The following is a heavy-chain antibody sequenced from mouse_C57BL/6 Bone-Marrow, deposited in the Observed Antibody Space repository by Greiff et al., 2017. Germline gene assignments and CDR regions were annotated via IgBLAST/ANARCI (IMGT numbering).Heavy chain of an antibody. CDR3: AREDYGSSYHFDY. J-gene: IGHJ2*01. CDR1: GYTFTSYW. D-gene: IGHD1-1*01. Sequence: VQLQQSGAELAKPGASVKLSCKASGYTFTSYWMHWVKQRPGQGLEWIGYINPSSGYTKYNQKFKDKATLTADKSSSTAYMQLSSLTSEDSAVYYCAREDYGSSYHFDYWGQGTTLTVSS. CDR2: INPSSGYT. V-gene: IGHV1-7*01.